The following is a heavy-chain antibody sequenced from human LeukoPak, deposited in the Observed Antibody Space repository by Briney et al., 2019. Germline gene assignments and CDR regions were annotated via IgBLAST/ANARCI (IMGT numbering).Heavy chain of an antibody. V-gene: IGHV4-34*01. Sequence: SETLSLTCAVYGGSFSGYYWSWIRQPPGKGLEWIGEINHSGSINYNPSLKSRVTISVDTSKNQFSLKLSSVTAADTAVYYCARGFSAAPDILTGSNFDYWGQGTLVTVSS. CDR1: GGSFSGYY. J-gene: IGHJ4*02. CDR3: ARGFSAAPDILTGSNFDY. CDR2: INHSGSI. D-gene: IGHD3-9*01.